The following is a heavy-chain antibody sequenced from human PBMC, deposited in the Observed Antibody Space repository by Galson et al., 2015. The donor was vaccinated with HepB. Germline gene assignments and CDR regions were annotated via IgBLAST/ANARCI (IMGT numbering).Heavy chain of an antibody. CDR3: ARGGCSGYHFTY. J-gene: IGHJ4*02. Sequence: SVKVSCKASGGTFSNYAISWVRQAPGQGLEWMGGIIPIFGIANYPQKFQGRVTITADKSTNTSYMELSSLRSKDTAVYFCARGGCSGYHFTYWGQGTLVTVSS. D-gene: IGHD5-12*01. CDR2: IIPIFGIA. CDR1: GGTFSNYA. V-gene: IGHV1-69*10.